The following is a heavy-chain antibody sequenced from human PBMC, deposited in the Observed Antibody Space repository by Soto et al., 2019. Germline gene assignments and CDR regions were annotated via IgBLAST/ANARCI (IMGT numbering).Heavy chain of an antibody. V-gene: IGHV3-15*07. D-gene: IGHD3-3*01. J-gene: IGHJ4*02. CDR1: GFSITNTW. CDR3: NSYPDFWGGHTPL. Sequence: EVQLVESGGGLVQPGGSLRLSCAASGFSITNTWMHWVRQAPGKGLEWVGRVKSKADGTADHAAPVKGRFTVSRDDSKNTQYLQMNSLKMEDTAVYYCNSYPDFWGGHTPLWGQGTLVTVSS. CDR2: VKSKADGTA.